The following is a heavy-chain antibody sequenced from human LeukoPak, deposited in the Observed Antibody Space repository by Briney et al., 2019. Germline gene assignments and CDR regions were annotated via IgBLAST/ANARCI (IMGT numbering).Heavy chain of an antibody. CDR1: GFTFSSYA. D-gene: IGHD3-10*01. CDR3: AKGRGVPLWFGELYPY. CDR2: ISGSGGST. V-gene: IGHV3-23*01. J-gene: IGHJ4*02. Sequence: PGGSLRLSCAASGFTFSSYAMSWVRQAPGKGLEWVSAISGSGGSTYYADSVKGRFTISRDNSKNTLYLQMNSLRAEDTAVYYCAKGRGVPLWFGELYPYWGQGTLGTVSS.